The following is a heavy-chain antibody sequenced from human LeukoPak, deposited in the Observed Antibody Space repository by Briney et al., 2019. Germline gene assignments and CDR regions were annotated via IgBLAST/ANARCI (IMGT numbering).Heavy chain of an antibody. CDR1: GGTFSSYA. CDR3: VRVSSIAARTYNWFDP. CDR2: IIPIFGTA. Sequence: SVKVFCKASGGTFSSYAISWVRQAPGQGLEWMGGIIPIFGTANYAQKFLGRVTITTDKSTSTAYMELSSLRSEDTAVYYCVRVSSIAARTYNWFDPGGQGTLVTVSS. D-gene: IGHD6-6*01. V-gene: IGHV1-69*05. J-gene: IGHJ5*02.